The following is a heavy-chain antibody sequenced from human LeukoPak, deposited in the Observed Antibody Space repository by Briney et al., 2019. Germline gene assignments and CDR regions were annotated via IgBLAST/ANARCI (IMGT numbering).Heavy chain of an antibody. CDR3: AKLKYTSGYTFEY. V-gene: IGHV3-23*01. CDR2: ITYKGDTT. D-gene: IGHD6-19*01. J-gene: IGHJ4*02. CDR1: GFTFEYFG. Sequence: PGGSLRLSCAASGFTFEYFGMSWVRQAPGNGLEWVSSITYKGDTTYYADSVKGRFTISRDDSKNALFLQMNNLRAGDTAVYYCAKLKYTSGYTFEYWGQGTLVIVSS.